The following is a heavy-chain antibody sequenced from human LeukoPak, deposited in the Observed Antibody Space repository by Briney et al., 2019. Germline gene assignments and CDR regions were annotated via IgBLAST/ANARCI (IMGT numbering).Heavy chain of an antibody. D-gene: IGHD5-24*01. CDR1: GFTFSSYS. J-gene: IGHJ3*01. CDR2: ISSSSSYI. Sequence: GSLGLSCAASGFTFSSYSMNWVRQAPGKGLEWVSSISSSSSYIYYADSVKGRFTISRDNAKNSLYLQMNSLRAEDTAVYYCARGVEMATLGFWGQGTMVTVSS. CDR3: ARGVEMATLGF. V-gene: IGHV3-21*01.